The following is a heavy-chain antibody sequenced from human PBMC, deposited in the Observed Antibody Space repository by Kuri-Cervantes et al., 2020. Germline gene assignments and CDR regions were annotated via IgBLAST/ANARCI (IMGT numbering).Heavy chain of an antibody. CDR1: GGSISSGDYY. Sequence: SETLSLTCTVSGGSISSGDYYWSWIRQPPGKGLEWIGYIYYSGSTYYNPSLKSRITISVDTSKHQFSLNLTSVTAADTAVYYCARVTSSGYYAFDYWGQGTLVTVSS. CDR2: IYYSGST. J-gene: IGHJ4*02. D-gene: IGHD3-22*01. CDR3: ARVTSSGYYAFDY. V-gene: IGHV4-30-4*08.